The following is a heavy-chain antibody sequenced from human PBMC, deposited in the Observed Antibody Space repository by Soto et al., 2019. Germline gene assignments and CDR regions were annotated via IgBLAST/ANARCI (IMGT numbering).Heavy chain of an antibody. CDR2: ISYDGSNK. CDR3: AKEGTQQWLQFYDY. CDR1: GCTFSSYG. J-gene: IGHJ4*02. V-gene: IGHV3-30*18. D-gene: IGHD5-18*01. Sequence: VGSLSLSWAASGCTFSSYGMHWVLQAPGKGLEWVAVISYDGSNKYYADSVKGRFTISRDNSKNTLYLQMNSLRAEDTAVYYCAKEGTQQWLQFYDYWGQGTLGTVPS.